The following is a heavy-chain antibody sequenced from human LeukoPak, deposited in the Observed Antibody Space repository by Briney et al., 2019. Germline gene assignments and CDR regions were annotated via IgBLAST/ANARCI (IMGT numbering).Heavy chain of an antibody. D-gene: IGHD3-3*01. J-gene: IGHJ4*02. CDR3: ARVQYYDFWSGYYSLRSFDY. CDR2: ISSSSYI. V-gene: IGHV3-21*01. CDR1: GFTFSSYS. Sequence: PGGSLRLSCAASGFTFSSYSMNWVRQAPGNGLEWVSSISSSSYIYYADSVKGRFTISRDNAKNSLYLQMNSLRAEDTAVYYCARVQYYDFWSGYYSLRSFDYWGQGTLVTVSS.